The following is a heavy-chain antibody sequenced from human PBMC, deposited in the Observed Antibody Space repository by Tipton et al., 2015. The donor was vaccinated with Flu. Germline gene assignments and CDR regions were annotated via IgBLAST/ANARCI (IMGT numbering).Heavy chain of an antibody. J-gene: IGHJ2*01. D-gene: IGHD3-10*01. CDR2: ISWSSGSM. V-gene: IGHV3-9*01. Sequence: CAASGFTFEDYAMHWVRQAPGKGLEWVSAISWSSGSMGYADSVKGRFTISRDNAKNSLYLQIQNLRPEDTAMYYCAKSYYHGSGSYRDYWYFDLWGRGTLVTVSS. CDR3: AKSYYHGSGSYRDYWYFDL. CDR1: GFTFEDYA.